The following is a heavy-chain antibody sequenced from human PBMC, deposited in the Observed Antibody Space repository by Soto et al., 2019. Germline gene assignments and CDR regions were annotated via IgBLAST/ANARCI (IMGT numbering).Heavy chain of an antibody. J-gene: IGHJ6*02. CDR3: AKTTSYQDYTDYYYGMDV. CDR2: ISDDGSYT. Sequence: PGGSLRLSCAASGFTFSIYAMSWVLQAPGKGLEWVSAISDDGSYTYYADSVKVRFTISRDNSKNTLYLQMNSLRAEDTAVYYCAKTTSYQDYTDYYYGMDVWGQGTTVTVSS. D-gene: IGHD4-17*01. CDR1: GFTFSIYA. V-gene: IGHV3-23*01.